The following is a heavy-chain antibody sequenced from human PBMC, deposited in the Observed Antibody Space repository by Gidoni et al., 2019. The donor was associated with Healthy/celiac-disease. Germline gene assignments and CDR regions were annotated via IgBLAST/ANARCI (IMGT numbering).Heavy chain of an antibody. CDR1: GYSSTSYW. V-gene: IGHV5-51*01. D-gene: IGHD2-2*01. J-gene: IGHJ4*02. Sequence: EVQLVQSGAEVKKPGESLKISCKGSGYSSTSYWIGWVRQMPGKGLEWMGIIYPGDSDTRYSPSFQGQVTISADKSISTAYLQWSSLKASDTAMYYCARTVVPAAMRGRQPDYWGQGTLVTVSS. CDR3: ARTVVPAAMRGRQPDY. CDR2: IYPGDSDT.